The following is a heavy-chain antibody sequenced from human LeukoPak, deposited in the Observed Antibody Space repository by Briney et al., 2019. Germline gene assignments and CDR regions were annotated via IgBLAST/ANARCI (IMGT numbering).Heavy chain of an antibody. CDR1: GFSFSNYA. V-gene: IGHV3-23*01. Sequence: GGSLILSCEASGFSFSNYAMSWVRQAPGKGLEWVSTISGIGDIIHYADSVKGRFTVSRDNSKNTLYVQMNSLRAEDTAVYYCARGSPAAVWGQGALVTVSS. CDR3: ARGSPAAV. CDR2: ISGIGDII. D-gene: IGHD6-25*01. J-gene: IGHJ4*02.